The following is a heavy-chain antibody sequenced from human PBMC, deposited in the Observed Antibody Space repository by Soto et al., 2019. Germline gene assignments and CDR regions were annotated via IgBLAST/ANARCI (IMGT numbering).Heavy chain of an antibody. CDR1: GFIFRNHV. V-gene: IGHV3-23*05. D-gene: IGHD3-3*01. CDR2: IDNSGDGS. CDR3: AKSPARGMIFGAGS. J-gene: IGHJ5*02. Sequence: EVQLLESGGGLVQPGGSLRLSCVASGFIFRNHVLNWVRQAPGKGLEWVSAIDNSGDGSFYADSVKGRFIISRDNSKATVFLHMNSLRPEDTALYYCAKSPARGMIFGAGSWGQGTLVTVSS.